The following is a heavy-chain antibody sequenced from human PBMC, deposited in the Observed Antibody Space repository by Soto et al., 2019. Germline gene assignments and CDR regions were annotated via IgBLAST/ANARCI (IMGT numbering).Heavy chain of an antibody. D-gene: IGHD3-16*01. J-gene: IGHJ4*02. CDR1: GGSISSYY. CDR2: IYFRGTT. CDR3: ARARGIYFDY. V-gene: IGHV4-59*01. Sequence: PSETLSLTCTVSGGSISSYYWSWIRQPPGKGLEWIGYIYFRGTTNYNPSLKSRVTMSADTSKNQFSLRLTSVTAADTAVYYCARARGIYFDYWGQGTLVTVSS.